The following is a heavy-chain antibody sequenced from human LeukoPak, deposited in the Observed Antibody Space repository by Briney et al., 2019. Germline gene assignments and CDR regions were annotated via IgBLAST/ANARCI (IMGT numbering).Heavy chain of an antibody. CDR1: GFIFSDYY. D-gene: IGHD2-2*01. Sequence: GGSLRLSCAASGFIFSDYYMSWIRQPAGKVQEWVSYISSSGSTIDYADSVKGRFTISRDNAKNSLYLQMNSLRAEDTAVYYCARSIPAGNRRWGQGTLVTVSS. V-gene: IGHV3-11*01. CDR2: ISSSGSTI. CDR3: ARSIPAGNRR. J-gene: IGHJ4*02.